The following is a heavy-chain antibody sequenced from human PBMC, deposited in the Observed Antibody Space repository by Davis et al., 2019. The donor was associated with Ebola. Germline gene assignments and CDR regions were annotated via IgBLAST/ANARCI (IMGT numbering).Heavy chain of an antibody. CDR1: GFTFSSYS. J-gene: IGHJ6*02. CDR3: ARLAAGTTIYGMDV. V-gene: IGHV3-48*04. Sequence: GGSLRLSCAASGFTFSSYSMNWVRQAPGKGLEWVSYISSSSSTIYYADSVKGRFTISRDNAKNSLYLQMNSLRAEDTAVYYCARLAAGTTIYGMDVWGQGTTVTVSS. CDR2: ISSSSSTI. D-gene: IGHD1-7*01.